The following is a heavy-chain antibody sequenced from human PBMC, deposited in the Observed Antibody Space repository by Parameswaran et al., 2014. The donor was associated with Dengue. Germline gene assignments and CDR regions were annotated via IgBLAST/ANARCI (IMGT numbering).Heavy chain of an antibody. CDR3: ASLNYYYMVV. Sequence: WVRQAPGQGLEWMGWISAYNGNTNYAQKLQGRVTMTTDTSTSTAYMELRSLRSDDTAVYYCASLNYYYMVVWGQGTTVTVSS. CDR2: ISAYNGNT. V-gene: IGHV1-18*01. J-gene: IGHJ6*03.